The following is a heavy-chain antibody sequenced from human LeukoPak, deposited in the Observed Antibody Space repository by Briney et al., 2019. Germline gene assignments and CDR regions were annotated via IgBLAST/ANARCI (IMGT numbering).Heavy chain of an antibody. J-gene: IGHJ4*02. CDR1: GFTFSNAW. CDR3: AKEKDYYFDY. CDR2: ISGSGGST. Sequence: GGSLRLSCAASGFTFSNAWMNWVRQAPGKGLEWVSAISGSGGSTYYADSVKGRFTISRDNSKNTLYLQMNSLRAEDTAVYYCAKEKDYYFDYWGQGTLVTVSS. D-gene: IGHD3/OR15-3a*01. V-gene: IGHV3-23*01.